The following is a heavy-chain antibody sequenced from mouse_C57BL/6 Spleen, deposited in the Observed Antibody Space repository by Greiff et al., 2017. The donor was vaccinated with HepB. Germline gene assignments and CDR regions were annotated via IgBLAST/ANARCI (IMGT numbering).Heavy chain of an antibody. Sequence: DVMLVESGGDLVKPGGSLKLSCAASGFTFSSYGMSWVRQTPDKRLEWVATISSGGSYTYYPDSVKGRFTISRDNAKNTLYLQMSSLKSEDTAMYYCARRGPDFDVWGTGTTVTVSS. CDR2: ISSGGSYT. V-gene: IGHV5-6*02. CDR3: ARRGPDFDV. J-gene: IGHJ1*03. CDR1: GFTFSSYG.